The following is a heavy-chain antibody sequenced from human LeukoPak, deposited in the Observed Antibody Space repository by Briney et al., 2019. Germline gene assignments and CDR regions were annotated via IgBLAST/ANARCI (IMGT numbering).Heavy chain of an antibody. CDR3: ARGLHDYVWGSYRHDMYYFDY. V-gene: IGHV1-8*01. CDR1: GYTFTSYD. Sequence: GASVKVSCKASGYTFTSYDINWVRQATGQGLEWMGWMNPNSGNTGYAQKFQGRVTMTRNTSISTAYMELSSLRSEDTAVYYCARGLHDYVWGSYRHDMYYFDYWGQGTLVTVSS. J-gene: IGHJ4*02. CDR2: MNPNSGNT. D-gene: IGHD3-16*02.